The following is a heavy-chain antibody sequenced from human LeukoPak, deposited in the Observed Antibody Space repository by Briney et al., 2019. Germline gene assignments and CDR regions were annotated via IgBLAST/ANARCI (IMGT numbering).Heavy chain of an antibody. CDR2: ISGSGGST. J-gene: IGHJ3*02. CDR1: GFTFSSYG. Sequence: GGSLRLSCAASGFTFSSYGMSWVRQAPGKGLEWVSAISGSGGSTYYADSVKGRFTISRDNSKNTLYLQMNSLRAEDTAVYYCAKVAYYDSSGYDAFDIWGQGTMVTVSS. D-gene: IGHD3-22*01. V-gene: IGHV3-23*01. CDR3: AKVAYYDSSGYDAFDI.